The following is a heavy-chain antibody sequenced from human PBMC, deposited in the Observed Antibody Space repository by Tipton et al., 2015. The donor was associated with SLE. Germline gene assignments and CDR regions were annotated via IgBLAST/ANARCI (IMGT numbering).Heavy chain of an antibody. CDR1: GGSFSGYY. D-gene: IGHD3-22*01. CDR3: ARAQSSGYWYDAFDI. V-gene: IGHV4-34*01. Sequence: TLSLTCAVYGGSFSGYYWSWIRQPPGKGLEWIGEINHSGSTNYNPSLKSRVTISVDTSKNQFSLKLSSVTAADTAVYYCARAQSSGYWYDAFDIWGQGTMVTVSS. J-gene: IGHJ3*02. CDR2: INHSGST.